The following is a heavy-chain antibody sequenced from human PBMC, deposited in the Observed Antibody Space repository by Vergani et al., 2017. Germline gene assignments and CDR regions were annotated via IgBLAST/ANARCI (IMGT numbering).Heavy chain of an antibody. CDR3: ARSSCGGDCYEFDY. Sequence: LQLQESGPGLMKPSETLSLTCTVSGGSVDNRDYYWGWIRRPPGKGLEWIGSFSKGGTTSLHPSVKSRVAISSDTAKNRFSLKLTSVSATDTAVYYCARSSCGGDCYEFDYWGQGILVTVSS. CDR2: FSKGGTT. J-gene: IGHJ4*02. V-gene: IGHV4-39*01. CDR1: GGSVDNRDYY. D-gene: IGHD2-21*02.